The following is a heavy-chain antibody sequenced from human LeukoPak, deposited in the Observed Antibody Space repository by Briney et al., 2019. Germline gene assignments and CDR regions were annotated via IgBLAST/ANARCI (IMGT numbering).Heavy chain of an antibody. CDR2: IIPIFGTA. J-gene: IGHJ6*04. V-gene: IGHV1-69*13. CDR1: GGTFGSYA. Sequence: SVKVSCKASGGTFGSYAISWVRQAPGQGLEWMGGIIPIFGTANYAQKFQGRVTITADESTSTAYMELSSLRSEDTAVYYSARGANYCYGMDVWGKGTTVTVSS. CDR3: ARGANYCYGMDV.